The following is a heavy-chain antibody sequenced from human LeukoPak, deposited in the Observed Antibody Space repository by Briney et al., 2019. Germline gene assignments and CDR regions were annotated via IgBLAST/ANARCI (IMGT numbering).Heavy chain of an antibody. D-gene: IGHD3-9*01. CDR1: GGSISSYY. CDR3: ARDITYYDILTGYYTGAFDI. CDR2: IYYSGST. Sequence: KTSETLSLTCTVSGGSISSYYWSWIRQPPGKGLEWIGYIYYSGSTNYNPSLKSRVTISVDTSKNQFSLKLSSVTAADTAVYYCARDITYYDILTGYYTGAFDIWGQGTMVTVSS. J-gene: IGHJ3*02. V-gene: IGHV4-59*01.